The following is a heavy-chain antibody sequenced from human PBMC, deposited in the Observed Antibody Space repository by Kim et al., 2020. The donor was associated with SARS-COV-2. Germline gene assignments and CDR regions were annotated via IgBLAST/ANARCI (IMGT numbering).Heavy chain of an antibody. D-gene: IGHD3-22*01. CDR3: ARDVPFYDSSGYYHGGFDY. J-gene: IGHJ4*02. Sequence: GRFTISRDNGKNSLYLQMNSLRAEDTAVYYCARDVPFYDSSGYYHGGFDYWGQGTLVTVSS. V-gene: IGHV3-11*05.